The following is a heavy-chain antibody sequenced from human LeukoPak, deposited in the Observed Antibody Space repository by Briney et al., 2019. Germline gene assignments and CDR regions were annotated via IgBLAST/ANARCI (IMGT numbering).Heavy chain of an antibody. CDR1: GGSISSSSYY. D-gene: IGHD4-17*01. Sequence: SETLSLTCTVSGGSISSSSYYWGWLRQPPGTGLEWLGSIYYSGSTYYNPSLKSRVTISVDTSKNQFSLKLSSVTAADTAVYYCARGTDYGAVNWFDPWGQGTLVTVSS. CDR2: IYYSGST. J-gene: IGHJ5*02. CDR3: ARGTDYGAVNWFDP. V-gene: IGHV4-39*07.